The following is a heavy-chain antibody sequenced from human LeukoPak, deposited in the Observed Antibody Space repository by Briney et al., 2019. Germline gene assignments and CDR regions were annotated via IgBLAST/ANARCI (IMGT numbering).Heavy chain of an antibody. CDR3: ARGHSSSWMSEIDY. CDR1: GFTFSTYS. V-gene: IGHV3-21*01. Sequence: GGSLRLSCAASGFTFSTYSMNWVRQAPGKGLEWLSSITRSSYIYYADSVKGRFTISRDNAKNSLYLQMNSLRAEDTAVYYCARGHSSSWMSEIDYWGQGTLVTVSS. CDR2: ITRSSYI. J-gene: IGHJ4*02. D-gene: IGHD6-13*01.